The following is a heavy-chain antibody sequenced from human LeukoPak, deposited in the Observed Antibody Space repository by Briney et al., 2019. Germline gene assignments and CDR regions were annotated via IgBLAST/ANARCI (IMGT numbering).Heavy chain of an antibody. CDR1: GFTVSSNY. CDR3: ARDSVAAGYFDY. Sequence: GGSLRLSCAASGFTVSSNYMSWVRQAPGKGLDWVSVTYSGGNTYYADSVKGRFTISRDNSKNTLYLQINSLRAEDTAVYYCARDSVAAGYFDYWGQGTLVTVSS. CDR2: TYSGGNT. V-gene: IGHV3-53*01. J-gene: IGHJ4*02. D-gene: IGHD6-13*01.